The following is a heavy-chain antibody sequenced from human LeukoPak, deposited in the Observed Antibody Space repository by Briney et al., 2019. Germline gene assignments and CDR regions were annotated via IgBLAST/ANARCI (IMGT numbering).Heavy chain of an antibody. CDR3: ARFSATTPRTPFDY. J-gene: IGHJ4*02. Sequence: SETLSLTCAVYGGSFSGYYWSWIRQPPGKGLERIGEINHSGSTNYNPSLKSRVTISVDTSKNQFSLKLSSVTAADTAVYYCARFSATTPRTPFDYWGQGTLVTVSS. CDR1: GGSFSGYY. V-gene: IGHV4-34*01. D-gene: IGHD4-17*01. CDR2: INHSGST.